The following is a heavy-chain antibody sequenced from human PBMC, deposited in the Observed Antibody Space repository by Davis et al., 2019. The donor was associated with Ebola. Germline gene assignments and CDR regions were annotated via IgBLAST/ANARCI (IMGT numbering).Heavy chain of an antibody. CDR1: GFTFSSYS. D-gene: IGHD2/OR15-2a*01. CDR2: ISSSSSYI. Sequence: GESLKISCAASGFTFSSYSMNWVRQAPGKGLEWVSSISSSSSYIYYADSVKGRFTISRDNSKNTLYLQMNSLRAEDTAVYYCARELYYYYYGMDVWGQGTTVTVSS. CDR3: ARELYYYYYGMDV. V-gene: IGHV3-21*01. J-gene: IGHJ6*02.